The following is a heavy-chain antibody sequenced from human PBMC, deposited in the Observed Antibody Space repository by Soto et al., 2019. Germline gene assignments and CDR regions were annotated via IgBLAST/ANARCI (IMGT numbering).Heavy chain of an antibody. CDR1: GGTFSSYT. V-gene: IGHV1-69*08. CDR2: IIPILGIA. D-gene: IGHD6-19*01. CDR3: ARDRGGSGWLGGTGEDPL. Sequence: QVQLVQSGAEVKKPGSSVKVSCKASGGTFSSYTISWVRQAPGQGLEWMGRIIPILGIANYAQKFQGRVTITADKSTSTAYMERSSLRSEDTAVYYCARDRGGSGWLGGTGEDPLWGQGTLVTVSS. J-gene: IGHJ4*02.